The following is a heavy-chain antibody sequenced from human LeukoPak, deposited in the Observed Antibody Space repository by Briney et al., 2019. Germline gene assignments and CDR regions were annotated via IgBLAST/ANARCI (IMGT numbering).Heavy chain of an antibody. CDR1: GFTFSTYW. J-gene: IGHJ6*02. CDR2: IKQDGSEK. CDR3: ARKWAGNYYYGMDV. V-gene: IGHV3-7*03. Sequence: GGSLRLSCVGSGFTFSTYWMSWVRQAPGKGLEWVANIKQDGSEKYYVDSVKGRFTISRDNAKNLLYLQMNSLRVEDTAAYYCARKWAGNYYYGMDVWGQGTTVTVSS. D-gene: IGHD1-26*01.